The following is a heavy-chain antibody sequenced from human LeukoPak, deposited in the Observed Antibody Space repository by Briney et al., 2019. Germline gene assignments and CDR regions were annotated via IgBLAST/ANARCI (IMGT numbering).Heavy chain of an antibody. CDR3: TKDGEDGTYYDY. CDR1: GFTLDDYA. V-gene: IGHV3-49*03. CDR2: IRSNAYDGTT. Sequence: GGSLRLSCTASGFTLDDYAMSWSRQAPGKGLEWISFIRSNAYDGTTEYAASVKGRFTISRDDSKNIVYLHMNSLRVEDTAVYYCTKDGEDGTYYDYWGQGTLVTVSS. J-gene: IGHJ4*02. D-gene: IGHD1-26*01.